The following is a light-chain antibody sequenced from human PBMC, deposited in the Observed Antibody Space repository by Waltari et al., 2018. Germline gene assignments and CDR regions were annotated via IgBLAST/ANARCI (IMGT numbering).Light chain of an antibody. V-gene: IGKV3-15*01. CDR3: QQYNNWPPYT. J-gene: IGKJ2*01. CDR2: GAS. Sequence: EIVMTQSPATLSVSPGERATLSCRASQSVSSNLAWYQQKPGQAPRLLIYGASTRATGIPARFSCSGSGTECTLTISSMQSEDCAVYYCQQYNNWPPYTFGQGTKLEIK. CDR1: QSVSSN.